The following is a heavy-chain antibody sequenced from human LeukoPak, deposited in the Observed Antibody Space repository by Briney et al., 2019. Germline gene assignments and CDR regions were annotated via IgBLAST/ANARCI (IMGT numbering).Heavy chain of an antibody. D-gene: IGHD1-1*01. V-gene: IGHV4-34*01. CDR1: GGSFSGYY. CDR3: ARDRTGNNWFGP. CDR2: INHSGNT. Sequence: PSETLSLSCAVSGGSFSGYYWSWIRQPPGKGLEWIGEINHSGNTNYNPSLNSRVSISVDTSKNQVSLKLSSVTAADTAVYYCARDRTGNNWFGPWGQGTLVTVSA. J-gene: IGHJ5*02.